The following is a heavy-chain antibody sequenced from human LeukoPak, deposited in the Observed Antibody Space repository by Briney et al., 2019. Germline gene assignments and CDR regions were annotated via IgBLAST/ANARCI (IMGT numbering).Heavy chain of an antibody. J-gene: IGHJ4*02. CDR3: ASMVRGVILHF. CDR1: GGSFSGYY. CDR2: INHSGST. V-gene: IGHV4-34*01. D-gene: IGHD3-10*01. Sequence: PSETLSLTCAVYGGSFSGYYWSWIRQPPGKGLEWIGEINHSGSTNYNPSLKSRVTISVDTSKNQFSLKLSSVTAADTAVYYCASMVRGVILHFWGQGTLVTVSS.